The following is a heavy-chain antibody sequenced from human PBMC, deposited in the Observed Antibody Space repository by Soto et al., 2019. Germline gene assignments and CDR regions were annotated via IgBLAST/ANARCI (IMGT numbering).Heavy chain of an antibody. D-gene: IGHD3-3*01. Sequence: PEGALRLSCAASGFTFSNAWMSGVRQAPGKGLQCVGRIKSKTGGGTTDYAAPVKGRFTISIDDSNSTLYWHMNSLKTEVTSMYYCTTGSLLFLEWLLYPPYYFDSRGQGTLVPV. CDR3: TTGSLLFLEWLLYPPYYFDS. CDR2: IKSKTGGGTT. V-gene: IGHV3-15*01. J-gene: IGHJ4*02. CDR1: GFTFSNAW.